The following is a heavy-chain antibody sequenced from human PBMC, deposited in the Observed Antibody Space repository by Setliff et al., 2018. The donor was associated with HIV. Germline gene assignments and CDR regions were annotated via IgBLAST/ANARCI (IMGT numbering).Heavy chain of an antibody. Sequence: GGSLRLSCVTSGFTFDDYALSWVRQAPGEGLEWVSLIRSKAYGGTRDYVASVKGRFTISRDDSTGIAYLQMNSLKTEDTAVYYCARVGGYSVYDVNYYFDYWGHGTLVTVSS. CDR2: IRSKAYGGTR. J-gene: IGHJ4*01. V-gene: IGHV3-49*04. D-gene: IGHD5-12*01. CDR1: GFTFDDYA. CDR3: ARVGGYSVYDVNYYFDY.